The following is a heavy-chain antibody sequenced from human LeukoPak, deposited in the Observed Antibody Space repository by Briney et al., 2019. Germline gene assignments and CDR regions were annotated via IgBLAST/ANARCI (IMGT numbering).Heavy chain of an antibody. CDR1: GGSISGYY. D-gene: IGHD3-3*01. Sequence: SETLSLTCTVSGGSISGYYWSWIRQPPGKGLEWIGYIYYSGSTNYNPSLKSRVTISVDTSKNQFSLKLSSVNAADTAVYYCARGGYDFWSGSTYFDYWGQGTLVTVSS. CDR2: IYYSGST. J-gene: IGHJ4*02. CDR3: ARGGYDFWSGSTYFDY. V-gene: IGHV4-59*01.